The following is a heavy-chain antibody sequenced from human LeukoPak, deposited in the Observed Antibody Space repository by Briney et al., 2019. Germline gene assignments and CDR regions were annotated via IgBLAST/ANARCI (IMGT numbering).Heavy chain of an antibody. CDR2: IIPIFGTA. CDR1: GGTFSSYA. J-gene: IGHJ4*02. CDR3: ARGRYYYDSSAYTPLPDY. V-gene: IGHV1-69*13. Sequence: ASVKVSCKPSGGTFSSYAISRVRQSPGQGLECMGGIIPIFGTANYAQKFQGRVTITADESTSTAYMELSSLRSEDTAVYYCARGRYYYDSSAYTPLPDYWGQGTLVTVSS. D-gene: IGHD3-22*01.